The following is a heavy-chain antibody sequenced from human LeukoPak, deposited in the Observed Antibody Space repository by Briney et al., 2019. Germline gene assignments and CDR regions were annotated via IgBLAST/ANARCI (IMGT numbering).Heavy chain of an antibody. CDR1: GYTFTSYY. CDR3: ARESRITIFGVVTAYFDY. Sequence: ASVKVSCKASGYTFTSYYMHWVRPAPGQGLEWMGIINPSGGSTSYAQKFQGRVTMTRDTSTSTVYMELSSLRSEDTAVYYCARESRITIFGVVTAYFDYWGQGTLVTVSS. D-gene: IGHD3-3*01. CDR2: INPSGGST. J-gene: IGHJ4*02. V-gene: IGHV1-46*01.